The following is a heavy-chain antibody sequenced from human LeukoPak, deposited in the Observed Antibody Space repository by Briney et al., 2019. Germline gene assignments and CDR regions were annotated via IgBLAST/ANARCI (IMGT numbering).Heavy chain of an antibody. J-gene: IGHJ4*02. CDR1: GGTFSSYA. Sequence: SVEVSCKASGGTFSSYAISWVRQAPGQGLEWMGGIIPIFGTANYAQKFQGRVTITADKSTSTAYMELSSLRSEDTAVYYCARGEQHPPDYYFDYWGQGTLVTVSS. D-gene: IGHD6-13*01. CDR3: ARGEQHPPDYYFDY. V-gene: IGHV1-69*06. CDR2: IIPIFGTA.